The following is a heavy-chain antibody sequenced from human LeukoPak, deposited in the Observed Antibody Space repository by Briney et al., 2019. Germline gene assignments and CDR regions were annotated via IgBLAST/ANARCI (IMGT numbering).Heavy chain of an antibody. CDR2: IYHSRST. CDR1: GYSISSGYY. V-gene: IGHV4-38-2*02. J-gene: IGHJ5*02. CDR3: ARSITMVRGVISWFDP. D-gene: IGHD3-10*01. Sequence: SETLSLTCTVSGYSISSGYYWDWIRQPPGKGLEWIGNIYHSRSTYSNPSLKSRVTISVDTSKNQFSLKLSSVTAADTAVYYCARSITMVRGVISWFDPWGQGTLVTVSS.